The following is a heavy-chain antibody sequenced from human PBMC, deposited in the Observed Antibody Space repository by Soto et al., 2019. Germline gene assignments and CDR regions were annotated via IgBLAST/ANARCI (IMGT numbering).Heavy chain of an antibody. J-gene: IGHJ4*02. D-gene: IGHD3-3*01. Sequence: PSETLSLTCTVSGGSISSYYWSWIRQPPGKGLEWIGYIYYSGSTNYNPSLKSRVTISVDTSKNQFSLKLSSVTAADTAVYYCARGAYDFWSGYYMGHNFDYWGQGTLVTVSS. CDR1: GGSISSYY. CDR2: IYYSGST. V-gene: IGHV4-59*01. CDR3: ARGAYDFWSGYYMGHNFDY.